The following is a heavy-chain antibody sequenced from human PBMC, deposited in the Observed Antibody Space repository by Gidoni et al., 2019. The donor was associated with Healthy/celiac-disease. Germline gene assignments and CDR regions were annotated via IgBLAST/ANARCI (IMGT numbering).Heavy chain of an antibody. D-gene: IGHD3-22*01. J-gene: IGHJ4*02. V-gene: IGHV3-15*07. CDR3: TTGVEDSSGYYHRDY. Sequence: EVQRVESGGGLVKPGGSLRLSCAASGFTFSNAWMNWVRQAPGKGREWVGRIKSKTDGATTDYAAPVKGRFTISRDDSKNTLYLQMNSLKTEDTAVYYCTTGVEDSSGYYHRDYWGQGTLVTVSS. CDR2: IKSKTDGATT. CDR1: GFTFSNAW.